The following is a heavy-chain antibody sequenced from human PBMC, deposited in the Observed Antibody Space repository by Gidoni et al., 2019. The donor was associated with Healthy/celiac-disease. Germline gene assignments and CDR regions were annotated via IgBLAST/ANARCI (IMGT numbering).Heavy chain of an antibody. V-gene: IGHV3-30*18. CDR3: AKGRDFDY. CDR1: GFPFSSHG. CDR2: ISYDGSNK. Sequence: QPGRSLRRPCAASGFPFSSHGMPWVRQAPGKGLEWVAVISYDGSNKYYADSVKGRFTISRDNSKNTLYLQMNSLRAEDTAVYYCAKGRDFDYWGQGTLVTVSS. J-gene: IGHJ4*02.